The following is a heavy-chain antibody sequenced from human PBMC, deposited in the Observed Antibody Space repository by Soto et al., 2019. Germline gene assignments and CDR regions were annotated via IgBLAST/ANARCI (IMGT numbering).Heavy chain of an antibody. D-gene: IGHD4-4*01. J-gene: IGHJ6*02. CDR2: INPSGGST. Sequence: ASVKVSCKASGYTFTSYDINWVRQAPGQGLEWMGIINPSGGSTSYAQKFQGRVTMTRDTSTSTVYMELSSLRSEDTAVYYCARPYTVTTAYYYYGMDVWGQGTTVTVSS. CDR1: GYTFTSYD. V-gene: IGHV1-46*01. CDR3: ARPYTVTTAYYYYGMDV.